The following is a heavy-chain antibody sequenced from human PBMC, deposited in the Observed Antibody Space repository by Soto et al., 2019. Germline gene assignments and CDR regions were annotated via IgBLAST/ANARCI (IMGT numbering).Heavy chain of an antibody. CDR2: INHSGST. CDR1: GGSFSGYY. Sequence: SETLSLTCAVYGGSFSGYYWSWIRQPPGKGLEWIGEINHSGSTNYNPSLKSRVTISVDTSKNQFSLKLSSVTAADTAVYYCARGELHTRGNRKYYGSGSYFSHNDYWGQGTLVTVSS. V-gene: IGHV4-34*01. J-gene: IGHJ4*02. CDR3: ARGELHTRGNRKYYGSGSYFSHNDY. D-gene: IGHD3-10*01.